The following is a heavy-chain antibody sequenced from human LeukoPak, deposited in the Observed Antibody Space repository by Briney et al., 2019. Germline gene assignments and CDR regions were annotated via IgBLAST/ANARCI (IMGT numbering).Heavy chain of an antibody. D-gene: IGHD4-17*01. V-gene: IGHV3-30-3*01. CDR3: ARDLYGDYMSYYFDY. J-gene: IGHJ4*02. CDR1: GFTFTNFA. Sequence: PGRSLRLSCAASGFTFTNFAMHWVRQAPGKGLEWVAVISYDGSNKYYADSVKGRFTISRDNSKNTLYLQMNSLRAEDTAVYYCARDLYGDYMSYYFDYWGQGTLVTVSS. CDR2: ISYDGSNK.